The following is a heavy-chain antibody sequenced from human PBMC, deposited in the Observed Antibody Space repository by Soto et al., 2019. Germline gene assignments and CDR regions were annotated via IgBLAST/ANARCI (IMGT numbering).Heavy chain of an antibody. CDR1: GFTFSSYG. CDR3: ARAVPAAKGWFDS. Sequence: QVELVESGGGVVQPGGPLRLACAASGFTFSSYGMHWVRQAPGKGLEWVAVIWFDGSKEFYAASVEGRFTISRDNSKNMVYLEMNSPRDVDTAVYYCARAVPAAKGWFDSWGQGTLVTVSS. J-gene: IGHJ5*01. CDR2: IWFDGSKE. D-gene: IGHD2-2*01. V-gene: IGHV3-33*01.